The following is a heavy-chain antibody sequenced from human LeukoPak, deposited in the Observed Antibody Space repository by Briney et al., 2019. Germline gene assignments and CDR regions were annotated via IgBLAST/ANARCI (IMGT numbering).Heavy chain of an antibody. D-gene: IGHD3-22*01. CDR3: ARVYYDSSGYWNYYFDY. CDR2: IIPIFGTA. J-gene: IGHJ4*02. Sequence: SVKVSCKASGGTFSSYAISWVRQAPGQGFEWMGGIIPIFGTANYAQKFQGRVTITTDESTSTAYMELSSLRSEDTAVYYCARVYYDSSGYWNYYFDYWGQGTLVTVSS. V-gene: IGHV1-69*05. CDR1: GGTFSSYA.